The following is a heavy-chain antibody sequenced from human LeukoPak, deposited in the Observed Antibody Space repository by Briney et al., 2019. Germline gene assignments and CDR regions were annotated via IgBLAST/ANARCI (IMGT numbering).Heavy chain of an antibody. CDR3: ARERTGWYFDY. V-gene: IGHV3-30-3*01. J-gene: IGHJ4*02. CDR2: ISYDGNDK. CDR1: GFTFSNYA. D-gene: IGHD3/OR15-3a*01. Sequence: GRSLRLSCAASGFTFSNYAMHWVRQAPGKGLEWVTMISYDGNDKYYPDSVKGRFTISRDNSKNTLYLQMNSLRAEDTAVYYCARERTGWYFDYWGQGTLVTVSS.